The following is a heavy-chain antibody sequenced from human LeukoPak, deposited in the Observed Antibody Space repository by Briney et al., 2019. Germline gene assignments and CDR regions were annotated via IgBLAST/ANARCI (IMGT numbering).Heavy chain of an antibody. CDR1: GYSISNGYY. V-gene: IGHV4-38-2*02. J-gene: IGHJ2*01. Sequence: SETLSLTCTVSGYSISNGYYWGCIRQPPGKGLEWIGSIYHSGSTYYNPSLKSRVIISVDTSKNQYSLKLSSVTAADTGMYYCARGNSGSYYWYFDLWGRGTLVTVSS. CDR2: IYHSGST. CDR3: ARGNSGSYYWYFDL. D-gene: IGHD1-26*01.